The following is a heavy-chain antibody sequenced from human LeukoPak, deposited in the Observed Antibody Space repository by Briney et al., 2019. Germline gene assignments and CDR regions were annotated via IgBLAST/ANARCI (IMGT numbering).Heavy chain of an antibody. CDR1: GGSISSYY. CDR3: ARDVASRSSGWPYYFDY. V-gene: IGHV4-59*12. D-gene: IGHD6-19*01. Sequence: PSETLSLTCTVSGGSISSYYWSWIRQPPGKGLEWIGYIYHSGSTYYNPSLKSRVTISVDRSKNQFSLKLSSVTAADTAVYYCARDVASRSSGWPYYFDYWGQGTLVTVSS. CDR2: IYHSGST. J-gene: IGHJ4*02.